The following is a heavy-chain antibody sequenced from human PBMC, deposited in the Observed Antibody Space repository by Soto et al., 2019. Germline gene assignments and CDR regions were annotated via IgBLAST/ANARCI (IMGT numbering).Heavy chain of an antibody. CDR2: INSDGSST. D-gene: IGHD6-6*01. V-gene: IGHV3-74*01. Sequence: SLRLSCAASGFTFSSYWMHWVRQAPGKGLVWVSRINSDGSSTSYADSVKGRFTISRDNAKNTLYLQMNSLRAEDTAVYYCVRDPLAARPPMYFAYWGQGTLVTVSS. CDR3: VRDPLAARPPMYFAY. CDR1: GFTFSSYW. J-gene: IGHJ4*02.